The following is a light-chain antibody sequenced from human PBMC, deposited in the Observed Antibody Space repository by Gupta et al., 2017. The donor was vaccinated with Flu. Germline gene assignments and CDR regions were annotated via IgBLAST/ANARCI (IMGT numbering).Light chain of an antibody. CDR1: QSVTPS. CDR3: QQYHASPAT. J-gene: IGKJ1*01. Sequence: DIQMAQSPSTLSASVADSVTITCRASQSVTPSLAWYQQQPGKAPKLLIFKASLLESGVPSRFSGSGSGTEFTLTISSLQADDFATYYCQQYHASPATFGQGTKVEI. V-gene: IGKV1-5*03. CDR2: KAS.